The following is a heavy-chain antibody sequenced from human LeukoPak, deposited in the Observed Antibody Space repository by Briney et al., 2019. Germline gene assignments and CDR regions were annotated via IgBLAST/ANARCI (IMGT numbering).Heavy chain of an antibody. CDR3: ATNLLGYCSGGSCYGWFDP. J-gene: IGHJ5*02. CDR2: IYYSGST. D-gene: IGHD2-15*01. V-gene: IGHV4-39*07. Sequence: SETLSLTCTVSGGSISSSSYYWGWIRQPPGKGLEWIGRIYYSGSTYYNPSLKSRVTISVDTSKNQFSLKLSSVTAADTAVYYCATNLLGYCSGGSCYGWFDPWGQGTLVTVSS. CDR1: GGSISSSSYY.